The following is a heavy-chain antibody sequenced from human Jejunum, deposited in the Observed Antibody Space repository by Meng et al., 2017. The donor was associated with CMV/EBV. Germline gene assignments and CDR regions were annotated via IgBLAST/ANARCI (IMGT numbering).Heavy chain of an antibody. D-gene: IGHD1-26*01. CDR2: ISAYNGDT. J-gene: IGHJ4*02. CDR1: GYTFTTNG. CDR3: GRVRYGVGETTVDY. V-gene: IGHV1-18*01. Sequence: QVHRVQSGAEVKKPGASVQVSCKASGYTFTTNGISWVRQAPGQGLEWMGWISAYNGDTIHAQKYQDRVTMTTDASTSTAYIEVRSLRSDDTAVYYCGRVRYGVGETTVDYWGQGTLVTVSS.